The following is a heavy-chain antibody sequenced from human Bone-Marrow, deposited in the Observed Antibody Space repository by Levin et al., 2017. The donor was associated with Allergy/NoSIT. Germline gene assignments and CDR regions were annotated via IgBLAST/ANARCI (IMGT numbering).Heavy chain of an antibody. CDR2: IWYDGRNK. CDR3: ARANLRYSSGWIDY. Sequence: GESLKISCAASGFTFSSYGMHWVRQAPGKGLEWVAVIWYDGRNKYYADSVKGRFTISRDNSKNTLYLQMNSLRAEDTAVYYCARANLRYSSGWIDYWGQGTLVTVSS. V-gene: IGHV3-33*01. J-gene: IGHJ4*02. CDR1: GFTFSSYG. D-gene: IGHD6-19*01.